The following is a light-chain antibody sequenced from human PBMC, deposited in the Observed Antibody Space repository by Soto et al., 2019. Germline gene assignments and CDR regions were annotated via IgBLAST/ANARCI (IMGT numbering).Light chain of an antibody. CDR3: SSYTNINTRACV. CDR2: EVT. CDR1: STDFVSYNR. J-gene: IGLJ1*01. V-gene: IGLV2-14*01. Sequence: QSAVTEPRSVSGSPGQSVTISCTGTSTDFVSYNRVSWYQQHPGKAPKLIIYEVTDRPSGVSNRFSGSKSGNTASLTISGLQAEDEAEYYCSSYTNINTRACVFGTGTKVTVL.